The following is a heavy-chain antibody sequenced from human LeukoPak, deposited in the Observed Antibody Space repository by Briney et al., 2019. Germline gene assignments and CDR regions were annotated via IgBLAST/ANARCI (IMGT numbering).Heavy chain of an antibody. CDR2: IYYSGST. D-gene: IGHD1-26*01. V-gene: IGHV4-59*08. Sequence: SETLSLTCTVSAGSISSYYWTWIRQPPGKGLEWIGYIYYSGSTKYNPSLKSRVTISVDSSKNHFSLKLSSVTAADTAVYYCARAQVGIVGATEFAYWGQGTLVTVSS. CDR1: AGSISSYY. CDR3: ARAQVGIVGATEFAY. J-gene: IGHJ4*02.